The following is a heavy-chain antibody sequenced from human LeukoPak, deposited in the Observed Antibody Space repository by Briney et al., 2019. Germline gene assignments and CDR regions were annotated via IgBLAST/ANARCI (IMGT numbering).Heavy chain of an antibody. J-gene: IGHJ4*02. Sequence: ASVKVSCKVSGYTLTELSMHWVRQAPGKGLEWMGGFDPEDGETIYAQKFQGRVTMTEDTSTDTAYMELSSLRSEDTAVYSCATHLYYYGSGSYVRDYWGQGTLVTVSS. CDR3: ATHLYYYGSGSYVRDY. CDR2: FDPEDGET. D-gene: IGHD3-10*01. V-gene: IGHV1-24*01. CDR1: GYTLTELS.